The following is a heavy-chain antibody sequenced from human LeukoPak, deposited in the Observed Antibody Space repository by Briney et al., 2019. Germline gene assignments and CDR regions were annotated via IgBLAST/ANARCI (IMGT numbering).Heavy chain of an antibody. V-gene: IGHV4-59*01. D-gene: IGHD3-10*01. J-gene: IGHJ6*03. Sequence: SETLSLTCTVSGGSISSYYWSWIRQPPGKGLEWIGYIYYSGSTNYNPSLKSRVTISVDTSKNQFSLKLSSVTAADTAVYYCARTDYYGSGSYGYYMDVWGKGTTVTISS. CDR3: ARTDYYGSGSYGYYMDV. CDR2: IYYSGST. CDR1: GGSISSYY.